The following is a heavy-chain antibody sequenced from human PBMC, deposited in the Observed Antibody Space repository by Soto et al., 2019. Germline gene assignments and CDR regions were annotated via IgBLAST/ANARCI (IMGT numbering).Heavy chain of an antibody. CDR3: ARYDYYGSGSYSPYYFDY. CDR1: GGSISSSSYY. J-gene: IGHJ4*02. Sequence: SETQSLTCTVSGGSISSSSYYWGWIRQPPGKGLEWIGSIYYSGSTYYNPSLKSRVTISVDTSKNQFSLKLSSVTAADTAVYYCARYDYYGSGSYSPYYFDYWGQGTLVTVSS. D-gene: IGHD3-10*01. V-gene: IGHV4-39*07. CDR2: IYYSGST.